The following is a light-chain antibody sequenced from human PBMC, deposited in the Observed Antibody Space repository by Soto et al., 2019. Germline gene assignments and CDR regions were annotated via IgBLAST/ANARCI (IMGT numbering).Light chain of an antibody. CDR3: SSYTSSSTSCV. CDR1: SSDVGGYNY. CDR2: EVS. Sequence: QSALTQPASVSGSPGQSITISCTGTSSDVGGYNYVSWYQQRPGKAPKLMIYEVSNRPSGVSNRFSGSKSGNTASLTISGLQAEDEADYYCSSYTSSSTSCVFGTGTKLTVL. V-gene: IGLV2-14*01. J-gene: IGLJ1*01.